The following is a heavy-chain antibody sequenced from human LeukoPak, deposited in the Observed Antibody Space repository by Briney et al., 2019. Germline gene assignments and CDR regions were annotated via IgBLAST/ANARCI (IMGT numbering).Heavy chain of an antibody. Sequence: PGGSLRLSCAASGFTFTNYAIHWVRQAPGKGLEWVAVISYDGSNKYYADSVKGRFTISRDNSKNTLYLQMNTLRPEDTAVYYCTREAPLYYFDYWGQGTLVTVSS. CDR2: ISYDGSNK. V-gene: IGHV3-30*04. CDR1: GFTFTNYA. CDR3: TREAPLYYFDY. J-gene: IGHJ4*02.